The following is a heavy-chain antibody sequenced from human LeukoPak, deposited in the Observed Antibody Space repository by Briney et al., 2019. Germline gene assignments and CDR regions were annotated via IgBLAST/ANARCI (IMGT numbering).Heavy chain of an antibody. J-gene: IGHJ4*02. CDR2: IYYSGST. D-gene: IGHD6-13*01. CDR3: ATLPRLYSSSWYDY. CDR1: GGSISSSSYY. V-gene: IGHV4-61*05. Sequence: PSETLSLTCTVSGGSISSSSYYWTWIRQPPGKGLEWIGYIYYSGSTNYNPSLKSRVTISVDTSKNQFSLKLSSVTAADTAVYYCATLPRLYSSSWYDYWGQGTLVTVSS.